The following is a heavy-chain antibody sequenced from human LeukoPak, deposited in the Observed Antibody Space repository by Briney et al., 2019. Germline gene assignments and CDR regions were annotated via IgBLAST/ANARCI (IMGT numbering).Heavy chain of an antibody. J-gene: IGHJ4*02. D-gene: IGHD2-2*01. CDR2: ISSSSSYI. CDR3: ARSLNIVVVPAAIDY. CDR1: GFTFSSYS. Sequence: PGGSLRLSCAASGFTFSSYSMNWVRQAPGKGLEWVSSISSSSSYIYYAGSVKGRFTISRDNAKNSLYLQMNSLRAEDTAVYYCARSLNIVVVPAAIDYWGQGTLVTVSS. V-gene: IGHV3-21*01.